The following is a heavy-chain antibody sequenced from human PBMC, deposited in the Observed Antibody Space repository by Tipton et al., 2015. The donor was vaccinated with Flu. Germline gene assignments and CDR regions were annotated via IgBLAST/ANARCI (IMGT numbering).Heavy chain of an antibody. CDR1: GGSFSGYY. J-gene: IGHJ4*02. CDR3: ARGLYSSSPQSPFDY. Sequence: TLSLTCAVYGGSFSGYYWSWIRQPPGKGLEWIGEINHSGSTNYNPSLKSRVTISVDTSKNQFSLKLSSVTAADTAVYYCARGLYSSSPQSPFDYWGQGTLVTVSS. D-gene: IGHD6-6*01. V-gene: IGHV4-34*01. CDR2: INHSGST.